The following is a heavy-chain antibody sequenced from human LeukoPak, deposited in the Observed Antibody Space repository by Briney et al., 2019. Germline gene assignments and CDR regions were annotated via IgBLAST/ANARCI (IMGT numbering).Heavy chain of an antibody. CDR2: IDPPSGAP. J-gene: IGHJ4*02. V-gene: IGHV1-2*02. Sequence: GASVKVSCKASGYTFTGQFIHWLRQAPGPGLEWMGWIDPPSGAPHYAPKFQDRVTMTRDTSIATAYLEVHRLKSDDTAVYYCARSGFSTGFYLDFWGQGTLISVSS. CDR3: ARSGFSTGFYLDF. D-gene: IGHD6-19*01. CDR1: GYTFTGQF.